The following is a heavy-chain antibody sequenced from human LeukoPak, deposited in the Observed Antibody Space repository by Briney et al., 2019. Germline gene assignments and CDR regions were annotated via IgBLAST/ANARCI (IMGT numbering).Heavy chain of an antibody. V-gene: IGHV4-34*01. D-gene: IGHD3-10*01. Sequence: SETLSLTCAVYGGSLSGYYWSWIRQPPGKGLEWIGEINHSGSTNYNPSLKSRVTISVDTSKNQFSLKLGSVTAADTAVYYCARLYGSGSYFTYYFDYWGQGTLVTVSS. CDR2: INHSGST. CDR1: GGSLSGYY. J-gene: IGHJ4*02. CDR3: ARLYGSGSYFTYYFDY.